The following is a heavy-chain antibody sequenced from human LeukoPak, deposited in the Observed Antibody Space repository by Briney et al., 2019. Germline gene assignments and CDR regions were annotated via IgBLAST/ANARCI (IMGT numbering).Heavy chain of an antibody. CDR3: AKDRAWLQFWS. V-gene: IGHV3-23*01. Sequence: GGSLRLSCAASGFTFSSYAMSWVRLAPGKGLEWVSAISGSGGSTYYADSVKGRFTISRDNSKNTLYLQMNSLRAEDTAVYYCAKDRAWLQFWSWGQGTLVTVSS. CDR2: ISGSGGST. D-gene: IGHD5-18*01. CDR1: GFTFSSYA. J-gene: IGHJ4*02.